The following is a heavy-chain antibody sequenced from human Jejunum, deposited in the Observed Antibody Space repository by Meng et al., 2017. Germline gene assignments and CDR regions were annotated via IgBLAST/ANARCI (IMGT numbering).Heavy chain of an antibody. V-gene: IGHV6-1*01. Sequence: QLQQSGQGRVKPSETLSLTCAISGDSVSSNSAGWHWIRQSPSRGLEWLGRTYYKSKWYIDYSVSVKSRITINPDTSKNQFSLHLNSVTPEDTAVYYCAGSGLVRSTRGYFDYWGQGTLVTVSS. CDR3: AGSGLVRSTRGYFDY. CDR1: GDSVSSNSAG. J-gene: IGHJ4*02. D-gene: IGHD1-26*01. CDR2: TYYKSKWYI.